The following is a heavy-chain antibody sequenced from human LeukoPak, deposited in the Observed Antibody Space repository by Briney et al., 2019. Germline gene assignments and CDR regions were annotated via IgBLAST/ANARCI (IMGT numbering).Heavy chain of an antibody. J-gene: IGHJ5*02. V-gene: IGHV1-24*01. D-gene: IGHD4-23*01. Sequence: GASVKISCKVSGYTLTELSMHWVRQAPGKGLEWMGGFDPEDGETIYAQKFQGRVTMTEDTSTDTAYMELSSLRSEDTAVYYCATEGGGSNWFDPWGQGTLVTVSS. CDR1: GYTLTELS. CDR3: ATEGGGSNWFDP. CDR2: FDPEDGET.